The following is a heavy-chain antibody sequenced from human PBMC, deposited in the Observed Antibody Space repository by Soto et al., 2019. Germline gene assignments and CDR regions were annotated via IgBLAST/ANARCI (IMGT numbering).Heavy chain of an antibody. Sequence: GGSLRLSCAASRFTFDQYAMHWVRQPPGKGLEWVSGISWNSGGIGYADTVKGRFTISRDNAKNSLYLQMNSLRADDTAFYYCTKDRSRWTTVTTTDFDSWGQGTLVTVSS. J-gene: IGHJ4*02. CDR3: TKDRSRWTTVTTTDFDS. D-gene: IGHD4-4*01. CDR2: ISWNSGGI. CDR1: RFTFDQYA. V-gene: IGHV3-9*01.